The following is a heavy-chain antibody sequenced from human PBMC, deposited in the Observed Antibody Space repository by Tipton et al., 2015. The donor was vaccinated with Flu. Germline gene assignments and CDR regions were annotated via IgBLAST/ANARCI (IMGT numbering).Heavy chain of an antibody. V-gene: IGHV4-59*12. CDR1: GGSISTYS. CDR3: ARDLWNDRRAYYYYGVDV. Sequence: TLSLTCTVSGGSISTYSWSWIRQPPGKGLEWIGNIYYSGTTYYNPSLKSRVTISVDSSKNEFSLTLASLTAADTAVYYCARDLWNDRRAYYYYGVDVWGQGTTVTVSS. J-gene: IGHJ6*02. CDR2: IYYSGTT. D-gene: IGHD1-1*01.